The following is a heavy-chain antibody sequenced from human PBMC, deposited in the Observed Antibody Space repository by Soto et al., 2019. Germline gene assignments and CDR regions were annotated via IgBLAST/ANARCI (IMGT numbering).Heavy chain of an antibody. Sequence: PGGSLRLSCAASGFTFSDYYMSWIRQAPGKGLEWVSYISSIRSYTNYADSVKGRFTISRDNAKNSLYLQMNSLRAEDTAVYYCARDRGHYDILTGYSPYYYGMDVWGQGTTVTVSS. D-gene: IGHD3-9*01. J-gene: IGHJ6*02. CDR1: GFTFSDYY. CDR2: ISSIRSYT. CDR3: ARDRGHYDILTGYSPYYYGMDV. V-gene: IGHV3-11*06.